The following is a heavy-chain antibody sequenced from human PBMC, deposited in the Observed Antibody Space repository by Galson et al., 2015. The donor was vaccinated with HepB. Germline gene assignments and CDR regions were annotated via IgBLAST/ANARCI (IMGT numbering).Heavy chain of an antibody. J-gene: IGHJ5*02. D-gene: IGHD2-2*01. CDR3: ARVLRDCSSTSGYAGSDWFDP. V-gene: IGHV3-66*02. CDR2: IYSGGST. Sequence: SLRLSCAASGFTVSSNYMSWVRQAPGKGLEWVSVIYSGGSTYYADPVKGRFTISRNNSKNTLYLQMNSLRAEDTAVYYCARVLRDCSSTSGYAGSDWFDPWGPGTLVPVSS. CDR1: GFTVSSNY.